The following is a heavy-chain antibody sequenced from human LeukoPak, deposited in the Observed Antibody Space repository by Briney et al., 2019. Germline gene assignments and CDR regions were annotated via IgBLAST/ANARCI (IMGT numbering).Heavy chain of an antibody. Sequence: PGGSLRLSCAASGFTFSSYAMSWVRQAPGKGLEWVSAISGSGGSTYYADSVKGRFTISRDNSKNTLYLQMNSLRAEDTAAYYCANLAGYSSGLARYWGQGTLVTVSS. CDR1: GFTFSSYA. V-gene: IGHV3-23*01. CDR3: ANLAGYSSGLARY. J-gene: IGHJ4*02. D-gene: IGHD6-19*01. CDR2: ISGSGGST.